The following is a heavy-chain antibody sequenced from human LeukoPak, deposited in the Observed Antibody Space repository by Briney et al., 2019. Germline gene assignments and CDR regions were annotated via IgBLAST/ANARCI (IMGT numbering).Heavy chain of an antibody. V-gene: IGHV3-48*04. CDR3: ARGPPLFDP. CDR1: GFSFSGYG. Sequence: GGSLRLSCAASGFSFSGYGMHWVRQAPGKGLEWVSYIDLSGSTLYYVDSVKGRFTISRDNAKNSLYLQMNSLRAEDTAVYYCARGPPLFDPWGQGTLVTVSS. CDR2: IDLSGSTL. J-gene: IGHJ5*02.